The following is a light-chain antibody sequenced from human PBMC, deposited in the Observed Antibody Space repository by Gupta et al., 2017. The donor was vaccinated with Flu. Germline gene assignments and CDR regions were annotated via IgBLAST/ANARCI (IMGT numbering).Light chain of an antibody. CDR2: GAS. J-gene: IGKJ1*01. V-gene: IGKV3-20*01. CDR1: QSVSSSSY. Sequence: GALSLSPGERATLSCSASQSVSSSSYLAWYQQKPGQAPRLLIYGASNRATGIPDRFSGSGSGTDFTLTISRLEPEDFAVYYCHHYGSSPTFGQGTKVEIK. CDR3: HHYGSSPT.